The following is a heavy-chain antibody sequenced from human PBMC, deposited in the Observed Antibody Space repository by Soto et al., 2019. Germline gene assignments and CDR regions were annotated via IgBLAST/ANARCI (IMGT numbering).Heavy chain of an antibody. V-gene: IGHV1-18*01. J-gene: IGHJ4*02. CDR2: ISAYNGNT. D-gene: IGHD6-13*01. CDR1: GYTFTSYG. Sequence: ASVKVSCKASGYTFTSYGISWVRQAPGQGLEWMGWISAYNGNTNYAQKLQGRVTMTTDTSTSTAYMELRSLRSDDTAVYYCARAVSSYSSSWPDFDYWGQGTLVTVSS. CDR3: ARAVSSYSSSWPDFDY.